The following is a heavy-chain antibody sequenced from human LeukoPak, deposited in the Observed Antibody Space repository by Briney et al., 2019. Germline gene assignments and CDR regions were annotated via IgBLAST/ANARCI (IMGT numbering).Heavy chain of an antibody. CDR2: IYYSGST. V-gene: IGHV4-59*08. J-gene: IGHJ5*02. CDR3: ARHKLRSYGAGIDWFDP. CDR1: GGSMSTYY. D-gene: IGHD3-10*01. Sequence: SETLSLTRTVSGGSMSTYYWSWIRQPPEKGLEWIGYIYYSGSTNYNPSLKSRVTISVDTFKNQFSLKLSSVTAADTAVYYCARHKLRSYGAGIDWFDPWGQGTLVTVSS.